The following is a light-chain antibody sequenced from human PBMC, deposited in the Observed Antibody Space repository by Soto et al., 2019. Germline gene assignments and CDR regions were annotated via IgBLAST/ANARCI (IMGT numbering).Light chain of an antibody. CDR2: KAS. Sequence: DIQMTQSPSTLSASIGDTVIITCRASQSINSWLAWYQQKPGKAPKLLIHKASTLESGVPSRFSGSKSGTEFTLTISSLQPDDFATFYCQQYDRFPYTFGQGTKLDIK. CDR1: QSINSW. J-gene: IGKJ2*01. CDR3: QQYDRFPYT. V-gene: IGKV1-5*03.